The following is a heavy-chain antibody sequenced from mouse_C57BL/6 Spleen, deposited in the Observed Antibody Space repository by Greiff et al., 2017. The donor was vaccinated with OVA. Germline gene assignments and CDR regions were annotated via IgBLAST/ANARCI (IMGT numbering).Heavy chain of an antibody. CDR3: ASPYDYDEGAWFAY. CDR1: GFTFSDYG. J-gene: IGHJ3*01. D-gene: IGHD2-4*01. Sequence: EVKLEESGGGLVKPGGSLKLSCAASGFTFSDYGMHWVRQAPEKGLEWVAYISSGSSTIYYADTVKGRFTISRDNAKNTLFLQMTSLRSEDTAMYYCASPYDYDEGAWFAYWGQGTLVTVSA. CDR2: ISSGSSTI. V-gene: IGHV5-17*01.